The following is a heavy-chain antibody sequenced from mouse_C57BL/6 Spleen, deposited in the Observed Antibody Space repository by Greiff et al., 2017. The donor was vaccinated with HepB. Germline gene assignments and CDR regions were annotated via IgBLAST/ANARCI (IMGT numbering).Heavy chain of an antibody. V-gene: IGHV1-50*01. CDR3: ASKRRAGATDS. Sequence: QVQLQQPGAELVKPGASVKLSCKASGYTFTSYWMQWVKQRPGQGLEWIGELDPSDSYTNYNQKFKGKATLSVDTSSSTAYMQLSSLTSEDSPVYYCASKRRAGATDSWGQGTSVTVSS. D-gene: IGHD3-3*01. CDR2: LDPSDSYT. CDR1: GYTFTSYW. J-gene: IGHJ4*01.